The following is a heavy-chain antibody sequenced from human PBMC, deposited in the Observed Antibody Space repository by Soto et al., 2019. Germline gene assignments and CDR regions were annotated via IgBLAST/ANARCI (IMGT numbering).Heavy chain of an antibody. CDR1: GGSISSGGYS. J-gene: IGHJ3*02. Sequence: SETLSLTCTVSGGSISSGGYSWSWIRQPPGKGLEWIGYIYYSGSTYYNPSLKSRVTISVDTSKNQFSLKLSSVTAADTAIYYCARGSTATADRRDAFDIWGQGTMVTVSS. D-gene: IGHD4-17*01. CDR3: ARGSTATADRRDAFDI. CDR2: IYYSGST. V-gene: IGHV4-30-2*03.